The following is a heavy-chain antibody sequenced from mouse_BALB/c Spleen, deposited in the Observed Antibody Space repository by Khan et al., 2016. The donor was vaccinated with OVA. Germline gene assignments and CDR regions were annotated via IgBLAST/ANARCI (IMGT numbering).Heavy chain of an antibody. V-gene: IGHV1-9*01. CDR2: ILPGSGST. J-gene: IGHJ2*01. D-gene: IGHD1-1*01. CDR3: ASVKRSSRDSFEY. Sequence: QVQLQQSGAELMKPGASVKISCKATGYTFSNYWIEWVKQRPGHGLEWIGEILPGSGSTNYNERFKGTATFTSDTSSNTAYMQLSSLTSEDSAVYFCASVKRSSRDSFEYWGQGTILTVSS. CDR1: GYTFSNYW.